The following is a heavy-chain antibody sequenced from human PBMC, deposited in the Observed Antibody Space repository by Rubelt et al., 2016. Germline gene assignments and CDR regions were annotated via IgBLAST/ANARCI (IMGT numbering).Heavy chain of an antibody. CDR2: ISAYNGNT. J-gene: IGHJ4*02. Sequence: QVQLVQSGAEVKKPGASVKVSCTASGYTFTSYGISWVRQAPGQGLEWLGWISAYNGNTNYAQKLKGRGNMTTDTHTSKAYVGMRSVRSDDTAEYYCARDSGSPRGGGHDYWGQGTLVTVSS. D-gene: IGHD1-26*01. V-gene: IGHV1-18*01. CDR3: ARDSGSPRGGGHDY. CDR1: GYTFTSYG.